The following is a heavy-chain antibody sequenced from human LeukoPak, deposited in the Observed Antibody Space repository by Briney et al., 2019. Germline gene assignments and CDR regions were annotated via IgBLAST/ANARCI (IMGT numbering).Heavy chain of an antibody. CDR3: ARDQTVKYFDY. CDR1: GFTFSSYG. J-gene: IGHJ4*02. CDR2: IWYDGSNK. V-gene: IGHV3-33*01. D-gene: IGHD4-17*01. Sequence: PGRSLRLSCAASGFTFSSYGMHWVRQAPGKGLEWVAVIWYDGSNKYYADSVKGRFTISRDNSKNTLYLQMNSLRAEDTAVYYCARDQTVKYFDYWGQGTPVTVSS.